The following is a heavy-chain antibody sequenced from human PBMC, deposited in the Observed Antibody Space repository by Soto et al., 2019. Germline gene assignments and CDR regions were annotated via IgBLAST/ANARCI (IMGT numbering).Heavy chain of an antibody. CDR3: ARGRADTAYFES. CDR2: ISPVGGNI. V-gene: IGHV3-48*02. D-gene: IGHD5-18*01. J-gene: IGHJ4*02. CDR1: GFALSSHS. Sequence: PGGSLRLCCSASGFALSSHSMYWVRQAPGKGLEWVSYISPVGGNIHYADSVQGRFTFSRDMAKSSLSLQMTRLRDEDTAVYFCARGRADTAYFESWGQGTLVTVSS.